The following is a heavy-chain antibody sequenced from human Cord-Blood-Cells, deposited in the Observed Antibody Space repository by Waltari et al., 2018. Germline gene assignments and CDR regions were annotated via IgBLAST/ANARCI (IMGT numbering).Heavy chain of an antibody. D-gene: IGHD6-6*01. CDR1: GGSFSGYY. V-gene: IGHV4-34*01. J-gene: IGHJ6*02. CDR2: INHSGTT. CDR3: ARSWGYSSSSYYGMDV. Sequence: QVQLQQWGAGLLKPSETLSLTCAVYGGSFSGYYWSWIRQPPGKGLEWIGEINHSGTTNYTPSLKGRVTISVDTSKNQFSLKLSSVTAADTAVYYCARSWGYSSSSYYGMDVWGQGTTVTVSS.